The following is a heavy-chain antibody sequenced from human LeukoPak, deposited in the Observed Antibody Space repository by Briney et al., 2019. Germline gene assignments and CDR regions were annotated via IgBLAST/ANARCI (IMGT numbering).Heavy chain of an antibody. CDR2: ISPYNSET. J-gene: IGHJ4*02. D-gene: IGHD2-15*01. CDR3: ARHRDCSTGSCYPDF. CDR1: GYSFSNYW. Sequence: GESLKISCEGSGYSFSNYWIGWVRQMPGKGLEWMGIISPYNSETTYSPYSQGHVTISADKSDSTAYLQWSSLKASDTAMYYCARHRDCSTGSCYPDFWGQGTLVTVSS. V-gene: IGHV5-51*01.